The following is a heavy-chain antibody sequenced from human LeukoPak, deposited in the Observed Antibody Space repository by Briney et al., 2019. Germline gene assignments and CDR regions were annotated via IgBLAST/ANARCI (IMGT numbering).Heavy chain of an antibody. D-gene: IGHD1-14*01. Sequence: GASVKVSCKASGYTFISYYIHWVRQAPGQGLEWMGIINPSGGDTSYAQKFQGRLTMTRDTSTNTVYMELTSLRSEDTAVYYCAREVMDNLRFDYWGQGTLVTVSS. V-gene: IGHV1-46*01. CDR1: GYTFISYY. CDR2: INPSGGDT. J-gene: IGHJ4*02. CDR3: AREVMDNLRFDY.